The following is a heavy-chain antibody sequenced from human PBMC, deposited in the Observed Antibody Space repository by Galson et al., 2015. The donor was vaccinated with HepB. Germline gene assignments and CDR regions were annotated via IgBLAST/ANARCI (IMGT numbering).Heavy chain of an antibody. CDR2: IYHSGST. Sequence: TLSLTCAVSGGSISSGGYSWSWIRQPPGKGLEWIGYIYHSGSTYYNPSLKSRVTISVDRSKNQFSLKLSSVTAADTAVYYCARTKLHRIAAADHYYFDYWGQGTLVTVSS. CDR1: GGSISSGGYS. D-gene: IGHD6-13*01. V-gene: IGHV4-30-2*01. CDR3: ARTKLHRIAAADHYYFDY. J-gene: IGHJ4*02.